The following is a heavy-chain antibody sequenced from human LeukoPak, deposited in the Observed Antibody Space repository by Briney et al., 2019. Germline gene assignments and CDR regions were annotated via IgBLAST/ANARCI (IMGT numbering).Heavy chain of an antibody. CDR1: GGSFSGYY. V-gene: IGHV4-34*01. D-gene: IGHD6-13*01. Sequence: SETLSLTCAVYGGSFSGYYWSWIRQPPGKGLEWIGEINHSGSTNYNPSLKSRVTISVDTSKNQFPLKLSSVTAADTAVYYCARLGLGGAVAAAGGYDYWGRGTLVTVSS. CDR2: INHSGST. CDR3: ARLGLGGAVAAAGGYDY. J-gene: IGHJ4*02.